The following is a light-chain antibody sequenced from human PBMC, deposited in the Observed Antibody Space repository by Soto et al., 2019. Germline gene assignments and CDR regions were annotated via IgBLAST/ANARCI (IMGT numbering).Light chain of an antibody. Sequence: EIVMTQSPATLSVSPGERATLSCRASQSVSDTLVWYQQKPGQSPRLLIYGASTRATGIPARFSGGGSGTEFTLTISSLQSEDFALYYCQHYGDSSWTFGQGTRVDIK. J-gene: IGKJ1*01. CDR1: QSVSDT. V-gene: IGKV3-15*01. CDR3: QHYGDSSWT. CDR2: GAS.